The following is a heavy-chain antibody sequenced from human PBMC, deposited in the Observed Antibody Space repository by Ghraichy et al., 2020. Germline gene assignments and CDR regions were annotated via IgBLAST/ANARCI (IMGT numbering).Heavy chain of an antibody. CDR3: ARAGVFYDYVWGSYRYTNLDY. CDR1: GYTFTSYG. D-gene: IGHD3-16*02. V-gene: IGHV1-18*04. Sequence: ASVKVSCKASGYTFTSYGISWVRQAPGQGLEWMGWISAYNGNTNYAQKLQGRVTMTTDTSTSTAYMELRSLRSDDTAVYYCARAGVFYDYVWGSYRYTNLDYWGQGTLVTVSS. CDR2: ISAYNGNT. J-gene: IGHJ4*02.